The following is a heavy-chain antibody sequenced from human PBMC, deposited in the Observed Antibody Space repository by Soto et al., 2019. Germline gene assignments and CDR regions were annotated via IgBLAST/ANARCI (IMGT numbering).Heavy chain of an antibody. CDR2: ISAYNGNT. J-gene: IGHJ3*02. CDR3: ARDPHPELDAFDI. D-gene: IGHD1-26*01. V-gene: IGHV1-18*01. Sequence: ASVKVSCKSSGYTFTNYGISWLRQAPGRGLEWMGWISAYNGNTNYAQKLQGRVTMTTDTSTSTAYMELRSLRSDDTAVYYCARDPHPELDAFDIWGQGTMVTVSS. CDR1: GYTFTNYG.